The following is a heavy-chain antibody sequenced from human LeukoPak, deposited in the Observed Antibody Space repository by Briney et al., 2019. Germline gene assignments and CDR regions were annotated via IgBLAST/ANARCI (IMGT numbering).Heavy chain of an antibody. CDR1: GFTFSSYA. J-gene: IGHJ4*02. Sequence: GGSLRLSCAASGFTFSSYAMHWVRQAPGKGLEYVSAISSNGGSTYYANSVKGRFTISRDNSKNTLYLQMGSRRAEDMAVYYCARDSSGWPYYFDYWGQGTLVTVSS. V-gene: IGHV3-64*01. CDR3: ARDSSGWPYYFDY. D-gene: IGHD6-19*01. CDR2: ISSNGGST.